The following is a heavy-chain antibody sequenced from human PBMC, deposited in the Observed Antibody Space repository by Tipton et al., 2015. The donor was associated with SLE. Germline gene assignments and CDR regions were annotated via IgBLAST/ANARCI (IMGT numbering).Heavy chain of an antibody. CDR2: MNPNSGNT. CDR1: GYTFTSYE. J-gene: IGHJ4*02. Sequence: QVQLVQSGAEVKKPGASVKVSCKASGYTFTSYEINWVRQATGQGLEWMGWMNPNSGNTYYAQKFQGRVTMTRNTSISIAYMELSSLRSEDTAVYYCARTSSLEWLFDYWGQGTLVTVSS. V-gene: IGHV1-8*01. CDR3: ARTSSLEWLFDY. D-gene: IGHD3-3*01.